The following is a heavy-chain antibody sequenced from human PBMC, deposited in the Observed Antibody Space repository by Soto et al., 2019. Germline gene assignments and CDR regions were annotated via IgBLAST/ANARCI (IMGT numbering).Heavy chain of an antibody. CDR3: ARGSNRGVYYYYGMDV. J-gene: IGHJ6*02. CDR1: GRSISSSSYY. CDR2: IYYSGST. V-gene: IGHV4-39*01. D-gene: IGHD3-16*01. Sequence: SETLSLTCTVSGRSISSSSYYWGWIRQPPGKRLEWIGSIYYSGSTYYNPSLTSRVTISVDTSKNQFSLKLSSVTAADTAVYYCARGSNRGVYYYYGMDVWGQGTTVTVSS.